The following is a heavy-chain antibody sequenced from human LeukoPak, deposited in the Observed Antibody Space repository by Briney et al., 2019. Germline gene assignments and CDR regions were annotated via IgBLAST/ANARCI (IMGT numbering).Heavy chain of an antibody. D-gene: IGHD6-6*01. J-gene: IGHJ4*02. Sequence: GASVKVSCKASGYTFIDYYMDWVRPAPGQGLAGVAWINPNSGGTNFAQKFQGRVAMTRDTSISTAYMELGSLRSDDTAVYYCARARWQLVPYFDSWGQGTLVTVSS. CDR3: ARARWQLVPYFDS. V-gene: IGHV1-2*02. CDR1: GYTFIDYY. CDR2: INPNSGGT.